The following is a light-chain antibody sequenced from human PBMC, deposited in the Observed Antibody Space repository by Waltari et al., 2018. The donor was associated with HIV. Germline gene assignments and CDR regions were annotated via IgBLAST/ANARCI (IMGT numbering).Light chain of an antibody. V-gene: IGLV1-51*01. CDR1: SSNIGHNY. CDR3: GTWDSSLSAGV. J-gene: IGLJ2*01. CDR2: DNN. Sequence: QSVLTQPPSVSAAPGQTVTISCSASSSNIGHNYVSWYQQLPAPAPKLLINDNNKRPSGIPDRVSCSESGTSATLGITGLQTGDEADYYCGTWDSSLSAGVFGGGTKLTVL.